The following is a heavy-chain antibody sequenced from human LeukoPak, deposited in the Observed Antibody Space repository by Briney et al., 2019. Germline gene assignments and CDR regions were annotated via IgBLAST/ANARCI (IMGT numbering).Heavy chain of an antibody. J-gene: IGHJ4*02. CDR2: INPNSGGT. CDR1: GYTFTGYY. Sequence: GASVKVSCKASGYTFTGYYMHWVRQAPGQGLEWVGWINPNSGGTNYAQKFQGRVTMTRDTSISTAYMELSRLRSDDTAVYYCTRLYMTTVSYFDYWGQGTLVTVSS. CDR3: TRLYMTTVSYFDY. V-gene: IGHV1-2*02. D-gene: IGHD4-11*01.